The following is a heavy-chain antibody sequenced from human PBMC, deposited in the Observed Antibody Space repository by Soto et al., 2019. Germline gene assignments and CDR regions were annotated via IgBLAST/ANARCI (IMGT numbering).Heavy chain of an antibody. J-gene: IGHJ3*02. D-gene: IGHD3-10*01. CDR2: IYYSGST. Sequence: SETLSLTCTVSGGSISSYYWSWVRQPPGKGLEWIGYIYYSGSTNYNPSLKSRVTISVDTSKNQFSLKLSSVTAADTAVYYCARLYYYGSGSYSHDAFDIWGQGTMVTVSS. CDR1: GGSISSYY. CDR3: ARLYYYGSGSYSHDAFDI. V-gene: IGHV4-59*08.